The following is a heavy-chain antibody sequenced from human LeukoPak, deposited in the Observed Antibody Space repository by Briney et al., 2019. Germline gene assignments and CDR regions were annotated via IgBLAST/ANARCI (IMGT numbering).Heavy chain of an antibody. Sequence: SETLSLTCTVSGGSISSYYWSWIRQPPGKGLEWIGYIYYSGSTNYNPSLKSRVTISVDTSKNQFSPKLSSVTAADTAVYYCARHNLGWYYYDSSGYLPEYYFDYWGQGTLVTVSS. CDR3: ARHNLGWYYYDSSGYLPEYYFDY. V-gene: IGHV4-59*08. CDR2: IYYSGST. J-gene: IGHJ4*02. CDR1: GGSISSYY. D-gene: IGHD3-22*01.